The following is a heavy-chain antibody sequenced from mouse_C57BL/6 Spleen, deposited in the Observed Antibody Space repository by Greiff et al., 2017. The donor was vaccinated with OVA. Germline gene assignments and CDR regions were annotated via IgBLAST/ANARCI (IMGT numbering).Heavy chain of an antibody. CDR1: GFTFSSYG. V-gene: IGHV5-6*02. Sequence: EVMLVESGGDLVKPGGSLKLSCAASGFTFSSYGMSWVRQTPDKRLEWVATISSGGSYTYYPDSVKGRFTISRDNAKNTLYQQMSSLKSEDTAMDYCARHDAHFDYWGQGTTLTVSS. CDR2: ISSGGSYT. CDR3: ARHDAHFDY. J-gene: IGHJ2*01.